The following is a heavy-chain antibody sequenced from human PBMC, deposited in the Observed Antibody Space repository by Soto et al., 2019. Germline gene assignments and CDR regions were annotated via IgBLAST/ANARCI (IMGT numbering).Heavy chain of an antibody. CDR3: AKTESFNGYYNAFDS. D-gene: IGHD3-9*01. CDR1: GFSFAGYA. Sequence: PGGSLRLSCAASGFSFAGYAVAWVRQAPGKGLEWASTVSGGGGSTYYADSVKGRFTISRDNSGNTVYLQMNSLNAGDTALYYCAKTESFNGYYNAFDSWGQGTRVTVSS. CDR2: VSGGGGST. J-gene: IGHJ4*02. V-gene: IGHV3-23*01.